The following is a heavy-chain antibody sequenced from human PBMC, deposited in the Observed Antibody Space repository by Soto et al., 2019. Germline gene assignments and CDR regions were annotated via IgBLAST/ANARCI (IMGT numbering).Heavy chain of an antibody. V-gene: IGHV3-23*01. CDR3: VKDDGGYPSTSPH. Sequence: EVQLLESGGGLVQPGGSLRLSCAASGITISNYPMSWVRQAPGTGLDWVSGISGSGDRTYYADSAKGRFTISKDISRNSLSLQLDSLGVEDTAVYFCVKDDGGYPSTSPHWGQGTLVTVSS. CDR2: ISGSGDRT. D-gene: IGHD3-22*01. CDR1: GITISNYP. J-gene: IGHJ4*02.